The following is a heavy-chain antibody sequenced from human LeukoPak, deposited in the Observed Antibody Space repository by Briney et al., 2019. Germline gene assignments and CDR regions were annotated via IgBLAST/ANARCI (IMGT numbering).Heavy chain of an antibody. J-gene: IGHJ6*02. CDR2: ITGSSSNT. CDR1: GFTFSDYY. V-gene: IGHV3-11*03. D-gene: IGHD2-2*01. Sequence: GGSLRLSCAASGFTFSDYYMSWIRQAPGKGLEWVSYITGSSSNTNYADSVKGRFTISRDNAKNSLYLQINSLRVEDTAVYYCARRGYCSSTRCYASYYGMDVWGQGTTVTVSS. CDR3: ARRGYCSSTRCYASYYGMDV.